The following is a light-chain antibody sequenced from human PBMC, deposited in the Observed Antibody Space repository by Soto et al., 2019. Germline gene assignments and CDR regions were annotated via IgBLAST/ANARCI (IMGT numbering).Light chain of an antibody. Sequence: QSALTQPPSASGSPGQSLTISCTGSTSDIGVYNYVSWYQQHPGKAPKLLIYDVSYRPSGISDRFSGSKSGNTASLTISGLQPEDEADYYCSSYGASSTLFGGGTKLTVL. CDR2: DVS. CDR3: SSYGASSTL. V-gene: IGLV2-14*03. CDR1: TSDIGVYNY. J-gene: IGLJ2*01.